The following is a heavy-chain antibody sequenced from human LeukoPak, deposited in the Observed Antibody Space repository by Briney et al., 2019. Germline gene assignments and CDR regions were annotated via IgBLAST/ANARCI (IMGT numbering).Heavy chain of an antibody. CDR3: AKEGRSLQTY. J-gene: IGHJ4*02. Sequence: GGSLRLSCAASGFMFSSNWMSWVRLAPGKGLEWVANIKEVGTETYYVDSVKGRFTISRDNAKDSLYLQMNSLRVEDTAVYYCAKEGRSLQTYWGQGTLVTVSS. CDR2: IKEVGTET. CDR1: GFMFSSNW. D-gene: IGHD5-24*01. V-gene: IGHV3-7*03.